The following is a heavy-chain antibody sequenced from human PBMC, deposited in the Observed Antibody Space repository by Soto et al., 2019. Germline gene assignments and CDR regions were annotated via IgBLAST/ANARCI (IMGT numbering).Heavy chain of an antibody. CDR2: ISYDGSYS. D-gene: IGHD2-15*01. Sequence: QVQLVESGGGVVQPGRSLRLSCAASRFSFRAHGMHWVRQAPGKGLEWVAVISYDGSYSYYVDSVKGRFTISRDNSNNALYLQMSSLRPEDTAVYFCAKDHRNGGSRVDYWGQGTLVTVSS. CDR3: AKDHRNGGSRVDY. V-gene: IGHV3-30*18. J-gene: IGHJ4*02. CDR1: RFSFRAHG.